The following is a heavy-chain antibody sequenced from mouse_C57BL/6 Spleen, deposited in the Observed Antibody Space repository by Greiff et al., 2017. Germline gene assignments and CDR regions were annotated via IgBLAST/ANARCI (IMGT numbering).Heavy chain of an antibody. D-gene: IGHD1-1*01. J-gene: IGHJ2*01. V-gene: IGHV3-6*01. CDR3: ARDLYYYGSSWYFDY. Sequence: DVQLQESGPGLVKPSQSLSLTCSVTGYSITSGYYWNWIRQFPGNKLEWMGYISYDGSNNYNPSLKNRISITRDTSKHQFFLKLNSVTTEDTATYYCARDLYYYGSSWYFDYWGQGTTLTVSS. CDR2: ISYDGSN. CDR1: GYSITSGYY.